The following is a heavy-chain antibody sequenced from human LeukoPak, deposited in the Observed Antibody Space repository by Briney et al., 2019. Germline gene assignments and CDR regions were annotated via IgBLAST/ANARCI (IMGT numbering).Heavy chain of an antibody. Sequence: EASVKVSCKASGYTFTSYGINWVRQAPGQGLEWMGWINPHSGGTNYAQEFQGRVTMTRDTSISTAYMELSSLRPDDTAVYSCARGVTARGSYYYMDIWGNGTTVTISS. CDR3: ARGVTARGSYYYMDI. D-gene: IGHD2-21*02. V-gene: IGHV1-2*02. J-gene: IGHJ6*03. CDR1: GYTFTSYG. CDR2: INPHSGGT.